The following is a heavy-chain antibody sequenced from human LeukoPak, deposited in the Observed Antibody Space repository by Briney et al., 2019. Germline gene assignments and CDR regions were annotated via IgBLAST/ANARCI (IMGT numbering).Heavy chain of an antibody. V-gene: IGHV3-48*01. D-gene: IGHD2-15*01. CDR2: ISGSGNNV. J-gene: IGHJ4*02. CDR1: GFTLASYS. CDR3: VREAVQADTPFYFDI. Sequence: GGSLRLSCSPSGFTLASYSMSWVRQAPGKGLQWVSFISGSGNNVLYADSVKGRFTISRDNAENSLYLQMDSLRVEDTAVYYCVREAVQADTPFYFDIWGQGALVTVSS.